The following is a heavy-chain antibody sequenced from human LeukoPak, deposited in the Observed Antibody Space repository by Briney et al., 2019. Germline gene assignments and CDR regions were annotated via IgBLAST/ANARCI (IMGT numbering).Heavy chain of an antibody. CDR2: IHYSGIT. CDR1: GYSISSGYY. Sequence: SETLSLTCTVSGYSISSGYYWGWIRQPPGKGLEWIGHIHYSGITNYTPSLKSRLSISLDTSKNHFSLKLTSVTAADTAVYFCARGNLTPLDFWGQGALVTVSS. V-gene: IGHV4-38-2*02. D-gene: IGHD1-14*01. J-gene: IGHJ4*02. CDR3: ARGNLTPLDF.